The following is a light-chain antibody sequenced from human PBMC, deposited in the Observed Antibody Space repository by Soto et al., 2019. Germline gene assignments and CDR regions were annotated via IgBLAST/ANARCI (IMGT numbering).Light chain of an antibody. J-gene: IGLJ1*01. CDR1: SSNIGSHT. CDR3: AGWDSSLKGYV. V-gene: IGLV1-44*01. CDR2: SNS. Sequence: QSVLTQPPSASGTPGQRVTISCSGSSSNIGSHTVNWYQHLPGTAPKLLMHSNSQRPSGVPDRFSGSKSGTSASLAISGLQSEDEADYYCAGWDSSLKGYVLGNGTKLTVL.